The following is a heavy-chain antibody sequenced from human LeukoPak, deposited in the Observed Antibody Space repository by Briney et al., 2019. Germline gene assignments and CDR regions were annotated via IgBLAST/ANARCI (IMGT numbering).Heavy chain of an antibody. D-gene: IGHD3-22*01. V-gene: IGHV1-2*02. CDR1: GYTFTSYY. CDR3: ARVYYYYDSSGILTLYFDY. Sequence: ASVKVSCKTSGYTFTSYYMHWVRQDPGQGLEWMGWINPTSGGTNYAQKFQGRVTMTRDTSISTAYMELSRLRYDDTAVYYCARVYYYYDSSGILTLYFDYWGQGTLVTVSS. CDR2: INPTSGGT. J-gene: IGHJ4*02.